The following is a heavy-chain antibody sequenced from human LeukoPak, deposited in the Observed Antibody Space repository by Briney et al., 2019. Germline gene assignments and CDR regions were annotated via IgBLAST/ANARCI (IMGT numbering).Heavy chain of an antibody. D-gene: IGHD3-10*01. CDR1: GFTFRNYA. Sequence: PGGSLRLSCAASGFTFRNYAMNWVRQAPGKGLEWVSDISSNGRSTYYADSAKGRFTISRDNSKNTLYLQMNSLRAEDTAVYYCAKDYQGEGYYYYYYGMDVWGQGTTVTVSS. J-gene: IGHJ6*02. CDR2: ISSNGRST. CDR3: AKDYQGEGYYYYYYGMDV. V-gene: IGHV3-23*01.